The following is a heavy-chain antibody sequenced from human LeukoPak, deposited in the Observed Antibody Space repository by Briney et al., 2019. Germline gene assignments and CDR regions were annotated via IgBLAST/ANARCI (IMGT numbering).Heavy chain of an antibody. CDR1: GYTFTSYY. V-gene: IGHV1-46*01. Sequence: ASVKVSCKASGYTFTSYYMHWVRQAPGQGLEWMGIINPSGGSTSYAQKFQGRVTMTRDTPTSTVYMELSSLRSEDTAVYYCAREIPGGYFDWLYNWFDPWGQGTLVTVSS. D-gene: IGHD3-9*01. CDR3: AREIPGGYFDWLYNWFDP. CDR2: INPSGGST. J-gene: IGHJ5*02.